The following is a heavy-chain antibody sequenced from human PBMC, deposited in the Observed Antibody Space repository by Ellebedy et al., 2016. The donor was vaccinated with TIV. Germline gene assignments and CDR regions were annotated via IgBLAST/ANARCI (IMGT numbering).Heavy chain of an antibody. V-gene: IGHV3-74*01. D-gene: IGHD2-15*01. Sequence: GESLKISCAASGFTFRNYWMHWVRHVPGKGLLRVSHTHTDGSRTSHADSVKGRFTISRDNGKNTLYLQMNSLRVEDTAVYYCARERRRVGSAYDYWGQGTLVTVSS. CDR2: THTDGSRT. J-gene: IGHJ4*02. CDR3: ARERRRVGSAYDY. CDR1: GFTFRNYW.